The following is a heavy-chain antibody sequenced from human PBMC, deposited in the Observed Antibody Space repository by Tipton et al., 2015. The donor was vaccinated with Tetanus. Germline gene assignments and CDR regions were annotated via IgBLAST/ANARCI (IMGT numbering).Heavy chain of an antibody. CDR3: ARESSYYMDV. D-gene: IGHD3-16*02. J-gene: IGHJ6*03. CDR1: GGSITSSTYY. Sequence: TLSLTCTVSGGSITSSTYYWGWIRQPPGKGLEWIGYIYYSGSTYYNPSLKSRVTISVDTSRNQFSLKLSSVTAADTAVYYCARESSYYMDVWGKGTTVTVSS. CDR2: IYYSGST. V-gene: IGHV4-30-4*08.